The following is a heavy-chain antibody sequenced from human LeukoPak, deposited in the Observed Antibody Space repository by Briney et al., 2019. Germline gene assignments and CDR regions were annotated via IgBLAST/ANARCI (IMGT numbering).Heavy chain of an antibody. CDR3: ARDRAVADYFDY. CDR2: IKQDGSDK. J-gene: IGHJ4*02. V-gene: IGHV3-7*01. D-gene: IGHD6-19*01. Sequence: GGSLRLSCAASGFTFSSYWMDWVRQAPGRGLEWVANIKQDGSDKYYVDSVKGRFTISRDNAKNSLYLQMNSLRAEDTAVYYCARDRAVADYFDYWGQGTLVTVSS. CDR1: GFTFSSYW.